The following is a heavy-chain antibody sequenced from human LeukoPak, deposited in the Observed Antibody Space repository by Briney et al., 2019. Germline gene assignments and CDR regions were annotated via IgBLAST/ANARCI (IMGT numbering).Heavy chain of an antibody. D-gene: IGHD5-12*01. J-gene: IGHJ4*02. CDR2: ISNGSIYT. Sequence: NPGGSLRLSCAASGFTFSTYTMNWIRQAPGKGLEWVASISNGSIYTFYVDSVKGRFTISRVNAEKSLFLQMNSLRDEDTAVYYCARDLMGASGYAGYWGQGTLVTVSS. CDR3: ARDLMGASGYAGY. V-gene: IGHV3-21*01. CDR1: GFTFSTYT.